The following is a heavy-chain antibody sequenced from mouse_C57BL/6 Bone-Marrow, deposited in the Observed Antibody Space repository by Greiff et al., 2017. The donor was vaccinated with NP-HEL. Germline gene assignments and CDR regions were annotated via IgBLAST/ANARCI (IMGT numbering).Heavy chain of an antibody. CDR2: INYDGSST. V-gene: IGHV5-16*01. Sequence: EVKLVESEGGLVQPGSSMKLSCTASGFTFSDYYMAWVRQVPEKGLEWVANINYDGSSTYYLDSLKSRFNISRDNAKNILYLQMSSLKSEDTATYYCARELGRFNFDYWGQGTTLTVSS. D-gene: IGHD4-1*01. CDR3: ARELGRFNFDY. CDR1: GFTFSDYY. J-gene: IGHJ2*01.